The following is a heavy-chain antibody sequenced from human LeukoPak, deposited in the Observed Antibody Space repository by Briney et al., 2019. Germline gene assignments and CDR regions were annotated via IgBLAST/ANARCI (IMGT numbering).Heavy chain of an antibody. CDR3: ARSRDGYISTFDY. CDR2: IYYRGNT. CDR1: GGSISSSSFY. J-gene: IGHJ4*02. V-gene: IGHV4-39*01. D-gene: IGHD5-24*01. Sequence: SETLSLTCTVSGGSISSSSFYWGWIRQPPGKGLEWIGSIYYRGNTYYNPTLKSRVTISVDTSKNQFSLKLSSVTAADTAVYYCARSRDGYISTFDYWGQGTLVTVSS.